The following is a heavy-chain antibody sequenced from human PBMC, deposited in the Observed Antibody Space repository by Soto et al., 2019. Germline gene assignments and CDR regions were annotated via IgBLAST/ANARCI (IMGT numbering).Heavy chain of an antibody. Sequence: SETLSLTCTVSGGSISSYYWSWIRQPPGKGLEWIGYIYYSGSTNYNPSLKSRVTISVDTSKNQFSLKLSSVTAADTAVYYCASSPLYCSSTSCYQFDYWGQGTLVTVSS. CDR2: IYYSGST. V-gene: IGHV4-59*01. CDR3: ASSPLYCSSTSCYQFDY. CDR1: GGSISSYY. D-gene: IGHD2-2*01. J-gene: IGHJ4*02.